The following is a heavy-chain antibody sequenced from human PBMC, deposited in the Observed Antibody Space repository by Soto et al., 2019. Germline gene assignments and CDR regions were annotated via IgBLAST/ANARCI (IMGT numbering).Heavy chain of an antibody. D-gene: IGHD3-10*01. J-gene: IGHJ5*02. CDR2: INHSGSA. CDR3: AKGPQTVYYDSGTFYSTVP. V-gene: IGHV4-34*01. Sequence: SETLSLTCAVYGGSFHGYYWSWIRQPPGEGLEWIGEINHSGSANYNPTFKSRVFVSVDMSKNQMSLQLTSVSAADTAVYYCAKGPQTVYYDSGTFYSTVPWCQGTLVTVS. CDR1: GGSFHGYY.